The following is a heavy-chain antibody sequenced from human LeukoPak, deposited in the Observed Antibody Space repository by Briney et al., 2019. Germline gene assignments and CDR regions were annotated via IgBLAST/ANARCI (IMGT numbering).Heavy chain of an antibody. CDR1: GFTFCSYS. V-gene: IGHV3-21*01. D-gene: IGHD6-6*01. Sequence: PGGSLRLSRAASGFTFCSYSMNWVRQAPGKGLEWVSSISSSSNYIYYADSVKGRFTISRDNAQSSLYLQMNSLRAEDTAVYYCARVLQQLALDYWGEGALVTVSS. CDR2: ISSSSNYI. CDR3: ARVLQQLALDY. J-gene: IGHJ4*02.